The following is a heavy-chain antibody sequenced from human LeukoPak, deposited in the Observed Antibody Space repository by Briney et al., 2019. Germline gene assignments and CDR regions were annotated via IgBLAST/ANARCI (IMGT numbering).Heavy chain of an antibody. CDR3: AKDWERYYYGSGSLIFDY. Sequence: GGSLRLSCAVSGFTVSSNYMNWVRQAPGKGLGWVSVIYRDGSTYYTESVKGRFTISRDNSKNTLHLQMNSLRAEDTAVYYCAKDWERYYYGSGSLIFDYWGQGTLVTVSS. D-gene: IGHD3-10*01. V-gene: IGHV3-66*02. J-gene: IGHJ4*02. CDR2: IYRDGST. CDR1: GFTVSSNY.